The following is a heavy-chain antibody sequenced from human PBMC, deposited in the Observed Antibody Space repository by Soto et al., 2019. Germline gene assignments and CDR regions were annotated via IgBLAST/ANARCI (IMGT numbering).Heavy chain of an antibody. CDR3: AIRFGSGIYYKAPSAFDI. D-gene: IGHD3-10*01. V-gene: IGHV1-18*01. J-gene: IGHJ3*02. CDR1: GYTFTSYG. CDR2: ISAYNGNT. Sequence: ASVKVSCKASGYTFTSYGISWVRQAPGQGLESMGWISAYNGNTNYAQKLQVRVTMTTDTSTRTAYMELRIVRSEDEALYYFAIRFGSGIYYKAPSAFDIWGQGTMVTV.